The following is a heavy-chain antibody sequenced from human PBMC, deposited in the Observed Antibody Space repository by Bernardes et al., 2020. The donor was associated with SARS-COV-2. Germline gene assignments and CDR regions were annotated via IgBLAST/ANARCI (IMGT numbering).Heavy chain of an antibody. CDR2: IYYSGST. J-gene: IGHJ2*01. D-gene: IGHD6-13*01. CDR3: ARDPGSSSWENWYFDL. Sequence: SETLSLTCTVSGGSISSYYWSWIRQPPGKGLEWIGYIYYSGSTNYNPSLKSRVTISVDTSKNQFSLKLSSVTAADTAVYYCARDPGSSSWENWYFDLWGRGTLVTVSS. CDR1: GGSISSYY. V-gene: IGHV4-59*01.